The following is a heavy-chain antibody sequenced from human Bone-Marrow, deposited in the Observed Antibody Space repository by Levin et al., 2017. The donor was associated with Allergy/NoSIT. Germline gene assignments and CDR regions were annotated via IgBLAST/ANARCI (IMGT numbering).Heavy chain of an antibody. Sequence: QPGGSLRLSCAASGFTFSRYSTHWVRQAPGKGLEWVAVKWSDGTTTYYADSVKGRFTISRDNPENTLYLQMDSLRAEDTAVYYCAREGSVTRMRSFDFWGQGILVTVSS. CDR2: KWSDGTTT. CDR1: GFTFSRYS. J-gene: IGHJ4*02. D-gene: IGHD2-21*02. CDR3: AREGSVTRMRSFDF. V-gene: IGHV3-33*08.